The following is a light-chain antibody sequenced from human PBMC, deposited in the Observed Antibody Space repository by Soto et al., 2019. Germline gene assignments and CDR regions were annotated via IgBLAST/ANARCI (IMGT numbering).Light chain of an antibody. J-gene: IGKJ3*01. CDR3: QKYSSVPV. Sequence: DIQMTQSPTSLSASVGDRVTITCRASQDIRNFVAWYQQKPGKAPKLLIYAASTLQPGVLSRFSGSGSGTAFTLTLNSLQPEDVATYSYQKYSSVPVFGPGTKVEIK. V-gene: IGKV1-27*01. CDR1: QDIRNF. CDR2: AAS.